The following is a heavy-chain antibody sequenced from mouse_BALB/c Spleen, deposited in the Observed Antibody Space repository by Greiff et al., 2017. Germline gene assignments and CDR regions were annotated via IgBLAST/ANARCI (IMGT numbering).Heavy chain of an antibody. CDR1: GFSLTSYG. CDR2: IWAGGST. D-gene: IGHD1-1*02. J-gene: IGHJ4*01. CDR3: ARGNGPYYAMDY. Sequence: VQGVESGPGLVAPSQSLSITCTVSGFSLTSYGVHWVRQPPGKGLEWLGVIWAGGSTNYNSALMSRLSISKDNSKSQVFLKMNSLQTDDTAMYYCARGNGPYYAMDYWGQGTSVTVSS. V-gene: IGHV2-9*02.